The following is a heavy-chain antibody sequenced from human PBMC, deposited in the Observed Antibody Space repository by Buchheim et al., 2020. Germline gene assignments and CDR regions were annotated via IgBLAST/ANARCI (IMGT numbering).Heavy chain of an antibody. J-gene: IGHJ5*02. CDR3: ARGVGSCSNGDCYKWFDP. V-gene: IGHV4-31*03. CDR2: IYYTGST. CDR1: GDSISSGGYY. Sequence: QVQLQESGPGLVKPSQTLSLTCTVSGDSISSGGYYWSWIRQHPGKGLEWIGYIYYTGSTYSNPSVKSRVIISVDTSKNQFSLKLSSVTAADTAVYYCARGVGSCSNGDCYKWFDPWSQGTL. D-gene: IGHD2-8*01.